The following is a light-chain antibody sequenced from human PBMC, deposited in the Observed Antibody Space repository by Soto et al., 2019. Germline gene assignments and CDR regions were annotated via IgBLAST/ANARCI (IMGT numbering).Light chain of an antibody. Sequence: DIHMTQSPSTLSSSVGDRVTITFRASQSISSWLAWYQQKPGKAPKLLIYAASSLQSGVPSRFSGSGSGTDFTLTISSLQPEDFATYYCQQSYSTLTFGGGTKVDIK. CDR3: QQSYSTLT. V-gene: IGKV1-39*01. CDR2: AAS. CDR1: QSISSW. J-gene: IGKJ4*01.